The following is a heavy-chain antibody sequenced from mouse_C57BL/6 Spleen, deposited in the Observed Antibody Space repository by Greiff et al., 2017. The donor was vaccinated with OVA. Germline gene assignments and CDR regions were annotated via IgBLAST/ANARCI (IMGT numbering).Heavy chain of an antibody. V-gene: IGHV1-62-2*01. D-gene: IGHD1-1*01. J-gene: IGHJ4*01. CDR3: AKHEHYGSSPLAMDY. CDR2: FYPGSGSI. Sequence: QVQLKESGAELVKPGASVKLSCKASGYTFTEYTIHWVKQRSGQGLEWIGWFYPGSGSIKYNEKFKDKATFTADKSSGTVYMELSRLTSEDSSVYFCAKHEHYGSSPLAMDYWGQGTSVTVSS. CDR1: GYTFTEYT.